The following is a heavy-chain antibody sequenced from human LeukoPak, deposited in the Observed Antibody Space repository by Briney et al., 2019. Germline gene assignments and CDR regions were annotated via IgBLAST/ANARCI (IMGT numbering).Heavy chain of an antibody. D-gene: IGHD3-10*01. CDR2: IDYSGIT. V-gene: IGHV4-59*08. CDR3: ARSGGSGSPSYFDY. Sequence: PSDTLSLTCTVSGGSISGFFWSWIRQPPGKGLEWLGCIDYSGITQYNPSLKSRVTISVDTSKQQFSLKLSSVTAADTAVYYCARSGGSGSPSYFDYWGQGTLVTVSS. J-gene: IGHJ4*02. CDR1: GGSISGFF.